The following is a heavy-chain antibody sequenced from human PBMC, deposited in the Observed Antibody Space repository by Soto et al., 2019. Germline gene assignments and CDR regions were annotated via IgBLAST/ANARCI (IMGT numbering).Heavy chain of an antibody. J-gene: IGHJ4*02. CDR3: AKGRGQNWNFDY. CDR2: ISGSGGTA. CDR1: GFTFSSYA. Sequence: EVQLLESGRGSVQPGGSLRLSCAASGFTFSSYAMHWVRRPPAKGLEWVSSISGSGGTAYYADSVKGRFSISRDSLVNTLYLQMNSLRAEDTAVYYCAKGRGQNWNFDYWGQGTLVTVSP. V-gene: IGHV3-23*01. D-gene: IGHD1-1*01.